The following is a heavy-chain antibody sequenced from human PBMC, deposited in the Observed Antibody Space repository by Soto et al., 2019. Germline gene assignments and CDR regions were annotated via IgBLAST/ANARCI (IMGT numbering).Heavy chain of an antibody. CDR3: ARDSLYYDFWSGRGSTYYFDY. J-gene: IGHJ4*02. Sequence: EVQLVESGGGLVQPGGSLRLSCATSGFTFSSYWMSWVRQAPGKGLAWVANIKQDGSEKYYVDSVKGRFTISRDNAKNSLYLQINSLRAEDTAVYYCARDSLYYDFWSGRGSTYYFDYWGQGTLVTVSS. V-gene: IGHV3-7*01. CDR1: GFTFSSYW. D-gene: IGHD3-3*01. CDR2: IKQDGSEK.